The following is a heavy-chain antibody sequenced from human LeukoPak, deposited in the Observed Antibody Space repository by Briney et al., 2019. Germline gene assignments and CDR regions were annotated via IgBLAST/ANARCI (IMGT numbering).Heavy chain of an antibody. CDR1: SGSINSFY. D-gene: IGHD3-3*02. J-gene: IGHJ6*03. CDR3: ARGRINYYMDV. Sequence: MPSETLSLTCTVSSGSINSFYWSWIRQPAGKVLEWIGRIYTSGTTNYNPSLKSRVTMSVDTSKNQFSLKLSSVTAADTAMYYCARGRINYYMDVWGKGTTVTISS. V-gene: IGHV4-4*07. CDR2: IYTSGTT.